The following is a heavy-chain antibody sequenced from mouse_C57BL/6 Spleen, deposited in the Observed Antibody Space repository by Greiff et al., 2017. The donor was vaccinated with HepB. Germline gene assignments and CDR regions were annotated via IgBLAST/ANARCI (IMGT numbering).Heavy chain of an antibody. CDR2: IYPGDGDT. CDR1: GYAFSSYW. Sequence: VKVVESGAELVKPGASVKISCKASGYAFSSYWMNWVKQRPGKGLEWIGQIYPGDGDTNYNGKFKGKATLTADKSSSTAYMQLSSLTSEDSAVYFCARSTMITTLLDYWGQGTTLTVSS. V-gene: IGHV1-80*01. CDR3: ARSTMITTLLDY. D-gene: IGHD2-4*01. J-gene: IGHJ2*01.